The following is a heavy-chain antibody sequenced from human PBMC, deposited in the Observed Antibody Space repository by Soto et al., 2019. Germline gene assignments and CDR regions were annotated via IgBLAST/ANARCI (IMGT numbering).Heavy chain of an antibody. J-gene: IGHJ4*02. CDR1: AGSISGSRYF. D-gene: IGHD3-22*01. CDR2: IHYSGTT. V-gene: IGHV4-39*01. CDR3: ARLAPDPYYYDSSGYSADY. Sequence: SETLSLTCTVTAGSISGSRYFWGWIRQPPGKGLEWIDSIHYSGTTYYNPSLKRRVTMSVDTSNNQFAMKLGSVTAADTAVYYCARLAPDPYYYDSSGYSADYWGRGALVTVSS.